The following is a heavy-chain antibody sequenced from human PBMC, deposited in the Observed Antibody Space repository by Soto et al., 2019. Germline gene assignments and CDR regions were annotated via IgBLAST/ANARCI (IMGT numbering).Heavy chain of an antibody. CDR2: INPNSGGT. V-gene: IGHV1-2*04. Sequence: ASVKVSCKASGYTFTGYYMHWVRQAPGQGLEWMGWINPNSGGTNYAQKFQGWVTMTRDTSISTAYMELSRLRSDDTAVYYCARDGVGYDILTGSSDYYYMDVWGKGTTVTVSS. D-gene: IGHD3-9*01. CDR3: ARDGVGYDILTGSSDYYYMDV. J-gene: IGHJ6*03. CDR1: GYTFTGYY.